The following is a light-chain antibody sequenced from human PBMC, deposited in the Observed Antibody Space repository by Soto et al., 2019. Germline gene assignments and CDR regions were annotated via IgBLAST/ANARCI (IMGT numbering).Light chain of an antibody. J-gene: IGKJ3*01. CDR2: AAS. V-gene: IGKV1-27*01. CDR3: XXXXXXXV. CDR1: QDIRNF. Sequence: DIQMTQSPTSLSASVGDRVTITCRASQDIRNFVAWYQQKPGKAPKLLIYAASTLQSGVPSRFSGSGSGTDFTLTINSLXPXXXXXXXXXXXXXXXVFGPGTKVEIK.